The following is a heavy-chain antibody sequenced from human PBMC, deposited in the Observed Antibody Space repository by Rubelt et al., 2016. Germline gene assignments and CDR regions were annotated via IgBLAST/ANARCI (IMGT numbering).Heavy chain of an antibody. J-gene: IGHJ4*02. D-gene: IGHD2-15*01. Sequence: APGQGLEWVGRINPNSGGTNYAQKFQGRVTMTRDTSITTAYMELSSLRSEDTAVYYCATVSCSGGSCYSLSLGYWGQGTLVTVSS. CDR2: INPNSGGT. V-gene: IGHV1-2*06. CDR3: ATVSCSGGSCYSLSLGY.